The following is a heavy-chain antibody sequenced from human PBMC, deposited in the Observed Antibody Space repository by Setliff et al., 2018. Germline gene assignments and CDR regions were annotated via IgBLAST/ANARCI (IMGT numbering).Heavy chain of an antibody. CDR1: GGSISSHY. D-gene: IGHD3-22*01. CDR3: ARDFWYYDSSGYYEFPYFDY. CDR2: IYYSGST. J-gene: IGHJ4*02. Sequence: SETLSLTCTVPGGSISSHYWSWIRQPPGKGLEWIGSIYYSGSTNYNPSLKSRVTISVDTSKNQFSLKLSSVTAADTAVYYCARDFWYYDSSGYYEFPYFDYWGQGTQVTVS. V-gene: IGHV4-59*11.